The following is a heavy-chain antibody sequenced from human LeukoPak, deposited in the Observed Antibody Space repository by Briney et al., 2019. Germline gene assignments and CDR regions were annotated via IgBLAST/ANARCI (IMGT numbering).Heavy chain of an antibody. CDR3: ARDQEAFDY. Sequence: ASVKVSCKASGYSFTSNYIHWVRQAPGQGLEWMGMIYPRDGSTGYAQKFQGRVTVTRDTPTSTVHMELSGLRSEDTAVYYCARDQEAFDYWGQGTLVTVSS. J-gene: IGHJ4*02. CDR2: IYPRDGST. CDR1: GYSFTSNY. V-gene: IGHV1-46*01.